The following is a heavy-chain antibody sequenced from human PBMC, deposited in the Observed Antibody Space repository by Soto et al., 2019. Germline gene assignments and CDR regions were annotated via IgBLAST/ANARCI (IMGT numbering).Heavy chain of an antibody. CDR2: ISAQNGNT. D-gene: IGHD4-17*01. CDR3: ARGRYGAY. Sequence: QVHLVQSGAEVKKPGASVKVSCKGSGYGFTTYGITWVRQAPGQGLEWMAWISAQNGNTNYAQKLQGRVTGTRDTTTSTAYLELRRLRSDDTAVYSCARGRYGAYWGQGALVTVSS. CDR1: GYGFTTYG. V-gene: IGHV1-18*01. J-gene: IGHJ4*02.